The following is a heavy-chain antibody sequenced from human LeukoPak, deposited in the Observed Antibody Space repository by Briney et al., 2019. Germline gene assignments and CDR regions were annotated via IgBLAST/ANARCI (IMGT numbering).Heavy chain of an antibody. Sequence: PGGSLRLSCAASGFTFSSYSMNWVRQTPGEGLEWVSSISSSSSSIYYADSVKGRFTISRDNAKNSLYLQMNSLRAEDTAVYYCARANPPGISFFDSWGQGTLVTVSS. CDR3: ARANPPGISFFDS. V-gene: IGHV3-21*01. CDR1: GFTFSSYS. CDR2: ISSSSSSI. D-gene: IGHD2-15*01. J-gene: IGHJ4*02.